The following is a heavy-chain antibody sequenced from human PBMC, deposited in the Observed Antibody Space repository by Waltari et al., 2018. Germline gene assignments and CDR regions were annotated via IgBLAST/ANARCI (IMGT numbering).Heavy chain of an antibody. V-gene: IGHV1-69*14. CDR1: GGTFSSYA. D-gene: IGHD3-22*01. Sequence: QVQLVQSGAEVKKPGSSVKVSCKASGGTFSSYAISWVRQAPGQGLEWMGWVIPSVGTANYAQKVQCRVTITADKSTSTAYMELRSLRSEDTAVDYCASELRDSSGYYSFSGYWGQGTLVTVSS. CDR3: ASELRDSSGYYSFSGY. J-gene: IGHJ4*02. CDR2: VIPSVGTA.